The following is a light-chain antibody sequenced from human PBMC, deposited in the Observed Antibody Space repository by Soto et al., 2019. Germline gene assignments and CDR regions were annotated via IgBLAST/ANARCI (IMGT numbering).Light chain of an antibody. V-gene: IGKV1-33*01. CDR2: DAS. CDR1: QDISNY. J-gene: IGKJ2*01. Sequence: DIQMTQSPSSLSASVGDRVTITCQASQDISNYLNWYQQKPGKAPRVLIYDASNLKTRVPSRFSGTGSGTDFTFTISGLQPEDIATYYCQQYDKLQYTFGQGTKREIK. CDR3: QQYDKLQYT.